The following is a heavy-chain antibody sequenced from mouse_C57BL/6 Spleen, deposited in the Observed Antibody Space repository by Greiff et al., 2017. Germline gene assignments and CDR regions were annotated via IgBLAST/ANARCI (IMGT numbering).Heavy chain of an antibody. CDR1: GYTFTGYW. V-gene: IGHV1-9*01. Sequence: VQLQQSGAELMKPGASVKLSCKATGYTFTGYWIEWVKQRPGHGLEWIGEILPGSGSTNYNEKFKGKATFTADTSSNTAYMQLSSLTTEDSAIYYCARKSGFITTVVEDEGFAYWGQGTLVTVSA. CDR2: ILPGSGST. D-gene: IGHD1-1*01. J-gene: IGHJ3*01. CDR3: ARKSGFITTVVEDEGFAY.